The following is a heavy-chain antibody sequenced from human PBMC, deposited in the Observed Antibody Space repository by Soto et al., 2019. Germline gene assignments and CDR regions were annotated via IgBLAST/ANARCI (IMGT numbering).Heavy chain of an antibody. CDR1: GFAFSSHP. D-gene: IGHD3-10*01. J-gene: IGHJ3*02. CDR2: ISDGGDRT. Sequence: GESLKISCAASGFAFSSHPMSWVRQAPEKGLEWVSGISDGGDRTYNADSVKGRFTISRDNSKDTLYLQMNSLRAEDTAVYYCARRVIGSSRAFDIWGQGTMVTVSS. CDR3: ARRVIGSSRAFDI. V-gene: IGHV3-23*01.